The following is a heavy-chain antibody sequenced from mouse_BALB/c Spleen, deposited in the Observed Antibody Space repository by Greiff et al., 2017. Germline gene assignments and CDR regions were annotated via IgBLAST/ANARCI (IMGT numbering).Heavy chain of an antibody. CDR2: IWSGGST. V-gene: IGHV2-2*02. D-gene: IGHD1-1*01. Sequence: QVQLQQSGPGLVQPSQSLSITCTVSGFSLTSYGVHWVRQSPGKGLEWLGVIWSGGSTDYNAAFISRLSISKDNSKTQVSFKMNRLQANDTAIYYCARDYYGSSPLFAYWGQGTLVTVSA. CDR3: ARDYYGSSPLFAY. J-gene: IGHJ3*01. CDR1: GFSLTSYG.